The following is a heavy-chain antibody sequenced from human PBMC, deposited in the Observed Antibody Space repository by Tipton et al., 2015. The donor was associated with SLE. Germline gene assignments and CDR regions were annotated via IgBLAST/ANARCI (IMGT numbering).Heavy chain of an antibody. CDR2: IRNSVNDYAT. D-gene: IGHD6-6*01. CDR3: AKGGSSDAFDI. V-gene: IGHV3-73*01. J-gene: IGHJ3*02. Sequence: SLRLSCAASGFTLSGSAVHWVRQASGKGLEWVGRIRNSVNDYATGYAASVQGRFTISRDDSKNTVYLQMNSLRAEDTAVYYCAKGGSSDAFDIWGQGTMVTVSS. CDR1: GFTLSGSA.